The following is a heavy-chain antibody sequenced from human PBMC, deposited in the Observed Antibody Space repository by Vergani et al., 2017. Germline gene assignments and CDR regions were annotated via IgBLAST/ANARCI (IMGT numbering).Heavy chain of an antibody. CDR3: SRGRGYSLCYSEY. D-gene: IGHD5-18*01. V-gene: IGHV3-49*04. CDR2: IRNKAYGGTT. Sequence: EVQLVESGGGLVPPGRSLRLSCAASGFSFGDYAMTWVRQAPGKGLEWVAFIRNKAYGGTTEYAASVKGRFTISRDDSKRLAYLQLSGLKTEDTAVYFCSRGRGYSLCYSEYWGQGTLVTVSS. J-gene: IGHJ4*02. CDR1: GFSFGDYA.